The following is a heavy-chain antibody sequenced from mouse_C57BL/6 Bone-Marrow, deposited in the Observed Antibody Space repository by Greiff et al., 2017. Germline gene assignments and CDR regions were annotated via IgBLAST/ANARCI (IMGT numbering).Heavy chain of an antibody. CDR2: IDPSDSYT. V-gene: IGHV1-50*01. CDR1: GYTFTSYW. D-gene: IGHD1-1*01. CDR3: SRDVPYYLGSSSYYFDY. J-gene: IGHJ2*01. Sequence: VQLQQPGAELVKPGASVKLSCKASGYTFTSYWMQWVKQRPGQGLEWIGEIDPSDSYTNYNQKFKGKATLTVDTSSSTAYMQHISLTSEDSAVYSVSRDVPYYLGSSSYYFDYWGQGTTLTVSS.